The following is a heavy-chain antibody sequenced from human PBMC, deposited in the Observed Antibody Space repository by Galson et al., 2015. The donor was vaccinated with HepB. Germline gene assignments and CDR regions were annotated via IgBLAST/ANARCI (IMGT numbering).Heavy chain of an antibody. Sequence: CAISGDSVSSNSSLWDWIRQSPSRGLEWLGRTYYRSKWTNDYAVSVKSRISTTSDTSKNHFSLQLNSVTPEDTAVYFCARVLRLRKGYKSPFDYWGQGTLVTVSS. J-gene: IGHJ4*02. D-gene: IGHD5-24*01. V-gene: IGHV6-1*01. CDR2: TYYRSKWTN. CDR3: ARVLRLRKGYKSPFDY. CDR1: GDSVSSNSSL.